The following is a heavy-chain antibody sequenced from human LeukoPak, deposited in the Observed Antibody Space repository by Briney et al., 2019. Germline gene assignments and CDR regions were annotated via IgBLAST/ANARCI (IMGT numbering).Heavy chain of an antibody. Sequence: GGSLRLSCAASGFTFSSYSMNWVRQAPGKGLEWVSSISSSSSYIYYADSVKGRFTISRDNAKNSLYLQMNSLRAEDTAVYYCARASYDSSGYPSYYFDYWGQGTLVTVSS. CDR2: ISSSSSYI. CDR1: GFTFSSYS. J-gene: IGHJ4*02. D-gene: IGHD3-22*01. CDR3: ARASYDSSGYPSYYFDY. V-gene: IGHV3-21*01.